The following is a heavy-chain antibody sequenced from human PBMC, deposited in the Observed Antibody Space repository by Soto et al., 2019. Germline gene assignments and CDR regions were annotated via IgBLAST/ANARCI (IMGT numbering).Heavy chain of an antibody. Sequence: ASVKVSCKASGYTFTSHDINWVRQATGQGLEWMGWMNPNSGNTGYAQKFQGRVTMTTNTSISTAYMELRSLRSDDTAVYYCARLDDYGDFGIDYWGQGTLVTVSS. D-gene: IGHD4-17*01. CDR2: MNPNSGNT. J-gene: IGHJ4*02. V-gene: IGHV1-8*01. CDR3: ARLDDYGDFGIDY. CDR1: GYTFTSHD.